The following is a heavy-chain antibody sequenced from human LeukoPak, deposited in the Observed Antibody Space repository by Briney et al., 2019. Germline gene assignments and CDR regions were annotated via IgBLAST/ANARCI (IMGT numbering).Heavy chain of an antibody. J-gene: IGHJ5*02. D-gene: IGHD6-19*01. CDR1: GYTFNDYY. CDR2: VDPEDGKT. CDR3: ATGRESSASYWALGRFDP. Sequence: ASVTISCKASGYTFNDYYIQWVQQVPGKGLESMGRVDPEDGKTVYAEKFQDRAIITADTSTDTAYMEVTRLRSEDTAMYYCATGRESSASYWALGRFDPWGQGTLVTVSS. V-gene: IGHV1-69-2*01.